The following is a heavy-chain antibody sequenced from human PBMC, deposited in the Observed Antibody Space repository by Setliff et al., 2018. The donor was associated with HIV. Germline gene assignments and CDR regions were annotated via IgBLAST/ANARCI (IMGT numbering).Heavy chain of an antibody. CDR2: SYTSGNTNYNPST. CDR3: TRQSPVAGSGAFDI. Sequence: SETLSLTCTVSGDSISSGGYYWSWIRQPAGQGLEWIGRSYTSGNTNYNPSTNYNPSLKRRITISLETSRNQFSLRVTSVTATATAVYYCTRQSPVAGSGAFDIWGQGTMVTVSS. CDR1: GDSISSGGYY. V-gene: IGHV4-61*02. D-gene: IGHD6-19*01. J-gene: IGHJ3*02.